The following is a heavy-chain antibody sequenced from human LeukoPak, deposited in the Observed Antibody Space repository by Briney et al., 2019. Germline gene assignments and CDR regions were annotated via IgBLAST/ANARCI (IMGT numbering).Heavy chain of an antibody. V-gene: IGHV3-23*01. J-gene: IGHJ4*02. Sequence: GASLRPSCAASGFTFSRYAVGWVRQVPGKGLDWVSAISGSGGITYYADSVKGRFTISRDNSKNTLYFQMNSLRAEDTAIYYCAKAQVPESYGSGSYYVGFDYWGQGTLVTVSS. D-gene: IGHD3-10*01. CDR1: GFTFSRYA. CDR3: AKAQVPESYGSGSYYVGFDY. CDR2: ISGSGGIT.